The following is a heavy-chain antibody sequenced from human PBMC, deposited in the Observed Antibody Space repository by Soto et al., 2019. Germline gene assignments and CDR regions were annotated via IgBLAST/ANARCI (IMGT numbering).Heavy chain of an antibody. V-gene: IGHV1-18*01. CDR3: ARVLDIVATIYYFDY. J-gene: IGHJ4*02. Sequence: ASVKVSCKASGGTFSSYAISWVRQAPGQGLEWMGGIIANHGTTNYAQKFQGRVTMTTDTSTSTAYMELRSLRSDDTAVYYCARVLDIVATIYYFDYWGQGTLVTVSS. CDR2: IIANHGTT. D-gene: IGHD5-12*01. CDR1: GGTFSSYA.